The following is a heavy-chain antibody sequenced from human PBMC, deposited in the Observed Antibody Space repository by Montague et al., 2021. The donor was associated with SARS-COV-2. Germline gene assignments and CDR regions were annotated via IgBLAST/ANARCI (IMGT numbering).Heavy chain of an antibody. CDR2: IYYSGST. V-gene: IGHV4-59*01. D-gene: IGHD3-3*01. CDR1: GGSISSYY. J-gene: IGHJ6*02. CDR3: ARDRRFLEWPGLYYYYGIDV. Sequence: SETLSLTCTVSGGSISSYYWSWIRQPPGKGLEWIGYIYYSGSTXXXPSXXXRVTISVDTSKNQFSLKLSSVTAADTAVYYCARDRRFLEWPGLYYYYGIDVWGQGTTVTVSS.